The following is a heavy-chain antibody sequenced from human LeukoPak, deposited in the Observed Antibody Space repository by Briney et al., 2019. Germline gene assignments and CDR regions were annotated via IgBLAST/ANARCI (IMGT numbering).Heavy chain of an antibody. Sequence: GGSLRLSCAASGFTFSSYAMSWVRQAPGKGLEWVSAISGSGGSKYYADSVKGRFTISRDNSKNTLYLQMNSLRAEDTAVYYCAREGVVVVVAATTGGYYMDVWGKGTTVTVSS. D-gene: IGHD2-15*01. CDR3: AREGVVVVVAATTGGYYMDV. J-gene: IGHJ6*03. CDR1: GFTFSSYA. CDR2: ISGSGGSK. V-gene: IGHV3-23*01.